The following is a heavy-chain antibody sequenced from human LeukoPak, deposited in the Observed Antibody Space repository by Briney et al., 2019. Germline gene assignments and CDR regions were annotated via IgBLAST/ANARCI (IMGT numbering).Heavy chain of an antibody. CDR3: ARYYYGSGSYYINWFDP. V-gene: IGHV1-8*01. Sequence: RRASVKVSCKASGYTFTSYDINWVRQATGQGLEWMGWMNPNSGNTGYAQKFQGRVTMTRNTSISTAYMELSSLRSEDTAVYYCARYYYGSGSYYINWFDPWGQGTLVTVSS. J-gene: IGHJ5*02. CDR2: MNPNSGNT. D-gene: IGHD3-10*01. CDR1: GYTFTSYD.